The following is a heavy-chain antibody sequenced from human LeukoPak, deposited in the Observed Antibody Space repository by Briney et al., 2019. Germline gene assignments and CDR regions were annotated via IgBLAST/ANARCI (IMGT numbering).Heavy chain of an antibody. D-gene: IGHD6-13*01. J-gene: IGHJ5*02. V-gene: IGHV3-33*01. CDR2: IWNDGSKT. CDR3: ARGIAAAGNPNWFDP. CDR1: GFTVSKFG. Sequence: GGSLSLSCAGCGFTVSKFGMQWVRQSPGRGLQWVAVIWNDGSKTYYEDSVKGRFTISRDNSKNTVYLQVNSLRAEDTALYYCARGIAAAGNPNWFDPWGQGTLVTVSS.